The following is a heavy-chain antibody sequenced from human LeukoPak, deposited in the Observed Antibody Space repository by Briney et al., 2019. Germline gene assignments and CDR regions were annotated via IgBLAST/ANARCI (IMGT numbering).Heavy chain of an antibody. CDR3: ARVTVERKNDY. CDR1: GGSISSGGYY. D-gene: IGHD1-1*01. CDR2: IYYSGST. Sequence: TLSLTCTVSGGSISSGGYYWSWIRQHPGTGLEWIGYIYYSGSTYYNPSLKSRVTISVDTSKNQFSLKLSSVTAADTAVYYCARVTVERKNDYWGQGTLVTVFS. V-gene: IGHV4-31*03. J-gene: IGHJ4*02.